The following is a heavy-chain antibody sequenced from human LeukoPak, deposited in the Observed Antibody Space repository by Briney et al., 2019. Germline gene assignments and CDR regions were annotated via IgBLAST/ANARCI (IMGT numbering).Heavy chain of an antibody. CDR3: ANSAYDILTGYYNYFDY. J-gene: IGHJ4*02. Sequence: ASVKVSCKASGGTFSSYAISWVRQAPGQGLEWMGGIIPIFGTANYAQKFQGRVTITADESTSTAYMELSSLRSEDTAVYYCANSAYDILTGYYNYFDYWGQGTQVTVSS. V-gene: IGHV1-69*01. D-gene: IGHD3-9*01. CDR2: IIPIFGTA. CDR1: GGTFSSYA.